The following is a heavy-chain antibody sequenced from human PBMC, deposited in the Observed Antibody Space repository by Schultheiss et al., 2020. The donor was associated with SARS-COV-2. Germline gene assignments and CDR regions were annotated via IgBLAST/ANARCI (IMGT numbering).Heavy chain of an antibody. CDR1: GFTFSSYS. V-gene: IGHV3-21*01. D-gene: IGHD5-18*01. J-gene: IGHJ6*03. CDR3: VKGRGQLWDYYMDV. CDR2: FSSSSSYI. Sequence: GGSLRLSCAASGFTFSSYSMNWVRQAPGKGLEWVSSFSSSSSYIYYADSVKGRFTISRDNAKNSLYLQMNSLRAEDTAVYYCVKGRGQLWDYYMDVWGKGTTVTVSS.